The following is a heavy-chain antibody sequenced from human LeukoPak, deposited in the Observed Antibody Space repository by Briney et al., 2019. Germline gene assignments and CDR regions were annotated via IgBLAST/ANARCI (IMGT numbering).Heavy chain of an antibody. D-gene: IGHD5-18*01. CDR1: GFTFSDYA. CDR2: FKTKYNQV. Sequence: GGSLRLSCVASGFTFSDYAMNWVRQAPGKGLEWVSTFKTKYNQVYYAESVRGRFTISTDSSKNTVYLQMNSLRAEDTALYYCAKYRGYNYGPVNWFDPWGQGTLVTVSS. J-gene: IGHJ5*02. V-gene: IGHV3-23*05. CDR3: AKYRGYNYGPVNWFDP.